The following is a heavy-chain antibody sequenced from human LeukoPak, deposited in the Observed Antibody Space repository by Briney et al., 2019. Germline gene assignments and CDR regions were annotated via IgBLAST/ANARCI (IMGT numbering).Heavy chain of an antibody. CDR1: GFTFSSYA. CDR2: ISGSGGST. D-gene: IGHD4-17*01. V-gene: IGHV3-23*01. Sequence: GGSLSLSCAASGFTFSSYAMSWVRQAPGKGLEWVSAISGSGGSTYYADSVKGRFTISRDNSKNTLYLQMNSLRAEDTAVYYCAEDRLRPTYDYWGQGTLVTVSS. CDR3: AEDRLRPTYDY. J-gene: IGHJ4*02.